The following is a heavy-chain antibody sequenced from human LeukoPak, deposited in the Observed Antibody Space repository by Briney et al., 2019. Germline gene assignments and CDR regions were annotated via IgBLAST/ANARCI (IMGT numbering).Heavy chain of an antibody. V-gene: IGHV3-30*02. CDR3: ARAYYYMDV. CDR2: MQYDGRDR. Sequence: PGGSLRLSCAASGFTFSNYAMHWVRQAPGKGLEWVTFMQYDGRDRYYADSVKGRFTISRDNSRSTLFLLTHSLRTEDTAVYYCARAYYYMDVWGKGTTVTVSS. J-gene: IGHJ6*03. CDR1: GFTFSNYA.